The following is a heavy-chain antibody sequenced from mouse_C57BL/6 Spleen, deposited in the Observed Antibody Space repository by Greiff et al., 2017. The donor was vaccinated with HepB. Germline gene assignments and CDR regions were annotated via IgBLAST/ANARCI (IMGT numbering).Heavy chain of an antibody. CDR2: IDPSDSET. Sequence: VQLQQPGAELVRPGSSVKLSCKASGYTFTSYWMHWVKQRPIQGLEWIGNIDPSDSETHYNQKFKDKATLTVDKSSSTAYMQLSSLTSEDSAVYYCARDHYGSRYYAMDYWGQGTSVTVSS. CDR1: GYTFTSYW. CDR3: ARDHYGSRYYAMDY. J-gene: IGHJ4*01. V-gene: IGHV1-52*01. D-gene: IGHD1-1*01.